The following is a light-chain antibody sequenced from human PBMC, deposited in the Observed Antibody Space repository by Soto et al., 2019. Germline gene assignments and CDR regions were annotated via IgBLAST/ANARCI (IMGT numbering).Light chain of an antibody. J-gene: IGKJ1*01. CDR1: QTISSW. CDR3: QQYNGYSRT. CDR2: DAS. V-gene: IGKV1-5*01. Sequence: DIQMTQSPSTLSGSVGDRVTITCRASQTISSWLAWYQQKPGKAPNLLISDASSLERGVPSRFSGSGSGTEFTLTIRSLQPDDFATYYCQQYNGYSRTFGQGTKVDI.